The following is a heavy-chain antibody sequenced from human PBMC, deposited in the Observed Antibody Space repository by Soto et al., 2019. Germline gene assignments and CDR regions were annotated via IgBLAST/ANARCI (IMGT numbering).Heavy chain of an antibody. D-gene: IGHD3-22*01. V-gene: IGHV1-69*13. J-gene: IGHJ5*02. CDR2: IIPIFGTA. CDR1: GGTFISYA. CDR3: ARDPDYYDSSGYYSPNWFDP. Sequence: SVKVSCKASGGTFISYAISLLLQAPVQALEWMGGIIPIFGTANYAQKFQGRVTITADESTSTAYMELSSLRSEDTAVYYCARDPDYYDSSGYYSPNWFDPWGQGTLVTVSS.